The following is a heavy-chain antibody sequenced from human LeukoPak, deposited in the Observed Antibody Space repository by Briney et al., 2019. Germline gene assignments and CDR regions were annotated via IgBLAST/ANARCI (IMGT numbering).Heavy chain of an antibody. CDR2: IKQDGSEK. CDR1: GFTFSSYW. J-gene: IGHJ4*02. D-gene: IGHD6-13*01. Sequence: QSGGSLRLSCAASGFTFSSYWMSWVRQAPGKGLEWVANIKQDGSEKYYVDSVKGRFTISRDNAKNSLYLQMNSLRAEDTAVYYCARDNLVSSWVSVYFDYWGQGTLVTVSS. V-gene: IGHV3-7*01. CDR3: ARDNLVSSWVSVYFDY.